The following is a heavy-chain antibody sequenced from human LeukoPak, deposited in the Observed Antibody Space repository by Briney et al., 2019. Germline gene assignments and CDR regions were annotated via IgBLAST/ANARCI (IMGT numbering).Heavy chain of an antibody. CDR3: ARAGLGSMAAILLGP. J-gene: IGHJ5*02. CDR2: INHSGST. V-gene: IGHV4-34*01. CDR1: GGSFSGYY. D-gene: IGHD3/OR15-3a*01. Sequence: SETLSLTCAVYGGSFSGYYWSWIRQPPGKGLEWIGEINHSGSTNHNPSLKSRVTISVDTSKNQFSLKLSSVTAADTAVYYCARAGLGSMAAILLGPWGQGTLVTVSS.